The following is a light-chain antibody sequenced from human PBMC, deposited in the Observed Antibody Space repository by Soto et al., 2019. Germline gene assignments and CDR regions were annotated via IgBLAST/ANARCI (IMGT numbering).Light chain of an antibody. CDR2: AAS. CDR1: QGISNF. CDR3: QQSFANPKT. Sequence: DIQMTQSPSSLSASVGDRVTITCRASQGISNFLNWYQQKPGEAPKVLIYAASSLQTGVPSRFTGSGSGTVFTLTINSLQPGDFASYFCQQSFANPKTFGQGTKVDIK. J-gene: IGKJ1*01. V-gene: IGKV1-39*01.